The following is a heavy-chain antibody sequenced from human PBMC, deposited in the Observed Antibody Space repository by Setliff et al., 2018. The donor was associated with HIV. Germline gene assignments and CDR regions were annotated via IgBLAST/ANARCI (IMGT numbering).Heavy chain of an antibody. CDR1: GYTFTSYY. D-gene: IGHD6-19*01. V-gene: IGHV1-46*01. CDR3: ARNTKAGTAIGYFQH. J-gene: IGHJ1*01. Sequence: ASVKVSCKASGYTFTSYYMHWVRQAPGQGLEWMGIINPSGGSTSYAQKFQGRVTMTRDTATSTVYMELSSLRSEDTAVYYCARNTKAGTAIGYFQHWGQGTLVTVSS. CDR2: INPSGGST.